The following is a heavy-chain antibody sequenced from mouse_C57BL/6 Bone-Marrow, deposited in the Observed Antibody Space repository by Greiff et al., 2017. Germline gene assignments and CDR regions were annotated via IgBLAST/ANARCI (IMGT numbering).Heavy chain of an antibody. J-gene: IGHJ3*01. D-gene: IGHD4-1*01. CDR1: GFNIKDDY. CDR2: IDPENGDT. V-gene: IGHV14-4*01. CDR3: TSDWDWFAY. Sequence: EVQLQQSGAELVRPGASVKLSCTASGFNIKDDYMHWVKQRPEQGLAWIGWIDPENGDTEYASKFKGKATITADPSSNTAYLQLSSLTSEDAAVYCGTSDWDWFAYWGQGTLVTVSA.